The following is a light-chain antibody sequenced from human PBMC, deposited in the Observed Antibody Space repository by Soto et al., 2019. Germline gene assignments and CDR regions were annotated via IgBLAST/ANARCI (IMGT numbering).Light chain of an antibody. Sequence: TQSPSTLSASVGDRITITCRASQSISSWLAWYQQKPGQAPRLLIYGASSRATGIPDRFSGSGSGTDFTLTISRLEPEDFAVYYCQQYGSSPLTFGQGTRLEIK. CDR1: QSISSW. CDR3: QQYGSSPLT. V-gene: IGKV3-20*01. CDR2: GAS. J-gene: IGKJ5*01.